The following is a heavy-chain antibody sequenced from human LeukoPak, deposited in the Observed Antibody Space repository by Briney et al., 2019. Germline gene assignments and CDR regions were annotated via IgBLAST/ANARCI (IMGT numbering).Heavy chain of an antibody. Sequence: PGGSLRLSCSASGFTFSTYWMSWVRQAPGKGLEWVAVISYDGSNKYYADSVKGRFTISRDNSKNTLDLQMNSLRAEDTAVYYCARPLDPGNYYDSSGSFEYWGQGILVTVSS. D-gene: IGHD3-22*01. J-gene: IGHJ4*02. CDR1: GFTFSTYW. CDR2: ISYDGSNK. CDR3: ARPLDPGNYYDSSGSFEY. V-gene: IGHV3-30*03.